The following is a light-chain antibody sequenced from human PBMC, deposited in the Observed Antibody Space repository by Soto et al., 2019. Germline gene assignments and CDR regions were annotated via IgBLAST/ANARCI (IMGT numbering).Light chain of an antibody. J-gene: IGLJ1*01. V-gene: IGLV2-14*01. CDR2: EVS. CDR3: SSLNSNRIDV. Sequence: QSALTQPASVSGSPGQSITISCTGTSSDVGGYNYVSWYQQHPGKAPKLMIYEVSNRPSGVSDRFSASKSGLTASLTISGLQPEDEAYYYCSSLNSNRIDVSGPGTKVTVL. CDR1: SSDVGGYNY.